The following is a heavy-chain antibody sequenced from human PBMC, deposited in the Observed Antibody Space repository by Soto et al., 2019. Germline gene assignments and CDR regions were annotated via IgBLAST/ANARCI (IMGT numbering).Heavy chain of an antibody. J-gene: IGHJ3*02. D-gene: IGHD5-18*01. V-gene: IGHV3-30-3*01. Sequence: QVQLVESGGGVVQPGRSLRLSCAASGFTFSSYAMHWVRQAPGKGLEWVAVISYDGSNKYYADSVKGRFTISRDNSKNALYLQMNRRRAEDTAVYYCASQKGLQLWPLDAFDIWGQGTMVTVSS. CDR1: GFTFSSYA. CDR2: ISYDGSNK. CDR3: ASQKGLQLWPLDAFDI.